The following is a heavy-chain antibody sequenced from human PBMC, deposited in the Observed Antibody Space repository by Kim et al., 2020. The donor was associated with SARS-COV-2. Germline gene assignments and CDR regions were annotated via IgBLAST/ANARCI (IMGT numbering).Heavy chain of an antibody. V-gene: IGHV3-7*01. CDR3: ARFGFSFGLDL. CDR2: INRDGSER. Sequence: GGSLRLSCAASGYTFTRDWMSWVRQAPGKGLEWVANINRDGSERYYADSVTGRFTISRDKAKNSLYLQTNSLRAEDTAIYYCARFGFSFGLDLWGQGTTVTVSS. CDR1: GYTFTRDW. J-gene: IGHJ6*02. D-gene: IGHD3-10*01.